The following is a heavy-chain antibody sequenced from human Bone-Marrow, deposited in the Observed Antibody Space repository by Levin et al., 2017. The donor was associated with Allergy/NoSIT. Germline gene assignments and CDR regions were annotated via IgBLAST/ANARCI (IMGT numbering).Heavy chain of an antibody. D-gene: IGHD5-18*01. CDR2: VYFTGHT. J-gene: IGHJ4*02. CDR1: GDSVNKGGSY. CDR3: ATGELWFDY. V-gene: IGHV4-31*03. Sequence: PSETLSLTCSVSGDSVNKGGSYWTWIRQHPGKGLEWIGNVYFTGHTFYNPSLKSRLSISSDTATNQFYLELTSVTAADTAVYYCATGELWFDYWGQGTLVTGSS.